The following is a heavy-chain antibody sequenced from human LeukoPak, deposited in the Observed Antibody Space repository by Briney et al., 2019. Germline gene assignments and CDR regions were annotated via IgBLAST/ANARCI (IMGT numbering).Heavy chain of an antibody. CDR1: GYAFTRYN. J-gene: IGHJ4*02. V-gene: IGHV1-2*02. D-gene: IGHD3-10*01. CDR2: INPDSGAT. Sequence: ASVKVSCKASGYAFTRYNFHLVRQAPGQGLEWMGWINPDSGATNYAQKFQGRVTMTWDTSISTAYMELNSLRSDDTAVYYRATGGGYFYDYWGQGTLVTVSS. CDR3: ATGGGYFYDY.